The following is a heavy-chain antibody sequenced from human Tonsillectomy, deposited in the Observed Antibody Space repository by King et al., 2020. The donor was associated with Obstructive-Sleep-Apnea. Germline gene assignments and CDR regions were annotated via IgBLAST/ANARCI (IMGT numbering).Heavy chain of an antibody. D-gene: IGHD4-17*01. Sequence: QLVQSGAEVKKPGASVKVSCKASGYTFTSYGISWVRQAPGQGLEWMGWISAYNGNTKYAQTLQGRVTMTTDTSTSTAYMELRSLRSDEPALDYCSGDYSTYGDYGDIGYWGQGTLGTVSS. V-gene: IGHV1-18*01. CDR3: SGDYSTYGDYGDIGY. CDR2: ISAYNGNT. CDR1: GYTFTSYG. J-gene: IGHJ4*02.